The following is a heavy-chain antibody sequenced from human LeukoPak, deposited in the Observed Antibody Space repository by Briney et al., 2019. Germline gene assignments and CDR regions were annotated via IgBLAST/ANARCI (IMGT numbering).Heavy chain of an antibody. CDR1: GFTFSDYY. J-gene: IGHJ6*02. V-gene: IGHV3-53*01. Sequence: GGSLRLSCAASGFTFSDYYMSWIRQAPGKGLEWVSLMYSFGNTYYADSVKGRFTISSDNSKNTLYLQMNSLRAEDTALYYCARGKPVTGTPDYYSYGMDVWGQGTMVTVSS. D-gene: IGHD1-20*01. CDR3: ARGKPVTGTPDYYSYGMDV. CDR2: MYSFGNT.